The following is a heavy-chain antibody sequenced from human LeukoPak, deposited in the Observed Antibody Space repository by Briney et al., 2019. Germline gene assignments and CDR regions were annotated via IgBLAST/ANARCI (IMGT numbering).Heavy chain of an antibody. J-gene: IGHJ4*02. CDR3: ARAGYSYGRPFDY. Sequence: PGGSLRLSCAASGFTVSSNYMSWVRQAPGKGLEWVSVIYSGGSTYYEDSVKGRFTISRDNSKNTLYLQRNSLRAEDTAVYYCARAGYSYGRPFDYWGQGTLVTVSS. CDR2: IYSGGST. V-gene: IGHV3-66*01. D-gene: IGHD5-18*01. CDR1: GFTVSSNY.